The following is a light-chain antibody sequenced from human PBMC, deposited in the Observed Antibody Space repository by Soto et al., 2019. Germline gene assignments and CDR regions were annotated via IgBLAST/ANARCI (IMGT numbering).Light chain of an antibody. V-gene: IGKV3-15*01. Sequence: EIVMTQSPATLSVSPGERATLSCRASQSVSSDLAWYQHKPGQTPRLLIYGASTRATGIPARFSGSGSGTEFTLTISSLQSEDFAVYYCQQYNNLDHARTFGQGTKLEIK. CDR3: QQYNNLDHART. CDR1: QSVSSD. J-gene: IGKJ2*02. CDR2: GAS.